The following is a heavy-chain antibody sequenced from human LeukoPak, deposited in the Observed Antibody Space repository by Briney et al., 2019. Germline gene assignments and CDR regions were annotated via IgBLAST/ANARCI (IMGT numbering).Heavy chain of an antibody. D-gene: IGHD2-15*01. Sequence: SGPTLVNPTETLTVTCTFSGFSLSTRGGGVGWIRQARGKALEWLALIYWDDDKRYSPSLKSSLTITKDTSKNQVVLTMTNVDPMDTGTYYCARKEDRGGGFNVWGQGTVVTVSS. J-gene: IGHJ3*01. V-gene: IGHV2-5*02. CDR3: ARKEDRGGGFNV. CDR2: IYWDDDK. CDR1: GFSLSTRGGG.